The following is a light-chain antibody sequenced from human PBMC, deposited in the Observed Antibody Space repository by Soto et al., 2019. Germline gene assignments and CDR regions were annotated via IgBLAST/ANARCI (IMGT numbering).Light chain of an antibody. CDR1: QSVSSN. J-gene: IGKJ1*01. CDR3: QQYNNWPPWT. CDR2: GAS. V-gene: IGKV3-15*01. Sequence: ERVMTQSPATLSVSPGERATLSCRASQSVSSNLAWYQHKPGQAPRLLIYGASSRATGIPARFRGSGSGTEFTLTISGLQSEDFAVYYCQQYNNWPPWTFGQGTKVDIK.